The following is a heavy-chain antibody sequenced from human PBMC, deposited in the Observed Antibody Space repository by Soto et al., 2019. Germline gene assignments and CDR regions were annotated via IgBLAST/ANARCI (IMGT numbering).Heavy chain of an antibody. CDR1: GFIFSNYW. CDR3: ARDRSLAS. V-gene: IGHV3-7*01. Sequence: PGGSLRLSCEASGFIFSNYWMSWVRQTPGKGLEWVANIKQDASEKYYVDSVKGRFTISRDNAKNSLSLQMNSLRADDTAVYYCARDRSLASCGQGTLVTVSS. CDR2: IKQDASEK. J-gene: IGHJ5*02.